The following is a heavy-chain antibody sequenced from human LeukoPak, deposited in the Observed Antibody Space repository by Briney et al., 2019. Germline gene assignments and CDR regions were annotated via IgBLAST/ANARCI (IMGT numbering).Heavy chain of an antibody. D-gene: IGHD3-3*01. J-gene: IGHJ5*02. Sequence: ASVKVSCKASGYTFISYGITWVRQAPGQGLEWMGWISPYTTKTNYAQSLQGRVTMTTDTSTSTAYMELRSLRSDDTAVYYCASNGDFWSGYKIDPWGQGTLVTVSS. V-gene: IGHV1-18*01. CDR3: ASNGDFWSGYKIDP. CDR2: ISPYTTKT. CDR1: GYTFISYG.